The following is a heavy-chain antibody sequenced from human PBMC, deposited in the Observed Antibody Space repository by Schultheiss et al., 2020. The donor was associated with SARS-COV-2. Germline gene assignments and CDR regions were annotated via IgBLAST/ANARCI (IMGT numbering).Heavy chain of an antibody. Sequence: ASVKVSCKASGYTFTSYGISWVRQAPGQGLEWMGWISAYNGNTNYAQKLQGRVTMTTDTSTSTAYMELRSLRSDDTAVYYCARDYYDSSVPPLGGDAFDIWGQGTMVTVSS. CDR3: ARDYYDSSVPPLGGDAFDI. J-gene: IGHJ3*02. CDR1: GYTFTSYG. CDR2: ISAYNGNT. D-gene: IGHD3-22*01. V-gene: IGHV1-18*01.